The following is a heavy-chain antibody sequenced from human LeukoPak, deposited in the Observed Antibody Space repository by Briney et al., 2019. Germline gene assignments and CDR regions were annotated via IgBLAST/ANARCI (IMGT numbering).Heavy chain of an antibody. V-gene: IGHV4-39*07. D-gene: IGHD2-2*02. Sequence: SETLSLTCTVSGGSISSSSYYWGWIRQPPGKGLEWIGSIYYSGSTYYNPSLKSRVTISVDTSKNQFSLKLSSVTAADTAVYYCARRPSHGYCSSTSCYTAHFQHWGQGTLVTVSS. CDR3: ARRPSHGYCSSTSCYTAHFQH. J-gene: IGHJ1*01. CDR1: GGSISSSSYY. CDR2: IYYSGST.